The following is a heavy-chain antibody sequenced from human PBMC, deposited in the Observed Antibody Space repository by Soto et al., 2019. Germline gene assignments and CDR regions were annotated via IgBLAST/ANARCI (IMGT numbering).Heavy chain of an antibody. V-gene: IGHV4-59*01. D-gene: IGHD3-9*01. CDR1: GGSISSYY. J-gene: IGHJ6*02. Sequence: SETLSLTCTVSGGSISSYYWSWIRQPPGKGLEWIGYIYYSGSTNYNPSLKSRVTISVDTSKNQFSLKLSSVTAADTAVYYCARDSTGYTLYYGMDVWGQGTPVTVS. CDR3: ARDSTGYTLYYGMDV. CDR2: IYYSGST.